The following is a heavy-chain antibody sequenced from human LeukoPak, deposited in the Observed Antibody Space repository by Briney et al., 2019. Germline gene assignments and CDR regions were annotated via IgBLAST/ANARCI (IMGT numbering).Heavy chain of an antibody. J-gene: IGHJ4*02. V-gene: IGHV1-46*01. CDR1: GYTFTSYH. CDR2: INPSGGST. Sequence: ASVKVSCKASGYTFTSYHMHWVRQAPGQGLEWMGIINPSGGSTSYAQKFQGRVTITRDTSTSTVYMELSSLRSEDTAVYYCARGGGAGEQWLTHWGQGTLVTVSS. D-gene: IGHD6-19*01. CDR3: ARGGGAGEQWLTH.